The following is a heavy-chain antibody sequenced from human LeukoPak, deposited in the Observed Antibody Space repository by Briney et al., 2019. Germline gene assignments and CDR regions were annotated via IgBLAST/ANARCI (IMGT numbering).Heavy chain of an antibody. CDR2: LLYSVRT. Sequence: PSETLSLTCTVSGDSISSSHYFWGWIRQPPGKGLEWIGSLLYSVRTDYSPSLKSRVTISVDTSKNQFSLKLSSATAADTAVYYCASFVNYDFWSGYRYYFDYWGQGTLVTVSS. CDR1: GDSISSSHYF. V-gene: IGHV4-39*07. J-gene: IGHJ4*02. D-gene: IGHD3-3*01. CDR3: ASFVNYDFWSGYRYYFDY.